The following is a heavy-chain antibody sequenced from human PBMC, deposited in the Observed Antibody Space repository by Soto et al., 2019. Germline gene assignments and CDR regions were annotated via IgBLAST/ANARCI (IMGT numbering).Heavy chain of an antibody. V-gene: IGHV1-18*01. Sequence: QVQLVQSGAEVKKPGASVKVSCKASGYTFTSYGISWVRQAPGQGLERMGWISAYNGNTNYAQKLQGRVTMTTDTSTSTADMELRSLRSDDTAVYYWAIDQFDSYGPKGGLDFWGQGTLVTVSS. CDR3: AIDQFDSYGPKGGLDF. CDR2: ISAYNGNT. D-gene: IGHD5-18*01. CDR1: GYTFTSYG. J-gene: IGHJ4*02.